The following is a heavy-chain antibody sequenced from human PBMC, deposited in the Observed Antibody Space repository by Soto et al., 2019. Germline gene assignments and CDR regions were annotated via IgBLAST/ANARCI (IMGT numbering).Heavy chain of an antibody. D-gene: IGHD3-10*01. V-gene: IGHV3-30*18. Sequence: QVYLVESGGGVVQPGRSLRLSCEVSGFTFPNFAMHWVRQVPAKGLEWVALISSDGSNRYYADSVKGRVTISRDNSKNTLYLEMNSLRTEDTPVLFCAKDFYRSRSGSHSPYDLDYWGQGTRVTVSS. CDR2: ISSDGSNR. CDR1: GFTFPNFA. J-gene: IGHJ4*02. CDR3: AKDFYRSRSGSHSPYDLDY.